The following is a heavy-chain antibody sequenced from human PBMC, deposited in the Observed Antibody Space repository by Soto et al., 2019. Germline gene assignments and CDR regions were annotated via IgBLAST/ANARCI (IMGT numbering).Heavy chain of an antibody. D-gene: IGHD3-10*01. CDR3: ARERFSMVRGVILHYYYGMDV. J-gene: IGHJ6*02. CDR1: GYTFTSYY. CDR2: INPSGGST. Sequence: ASVKVSCKAPGYTFTSYYMHWVRQAPGQGLEWMGIINPSGGSTSYAQKFQGRVTMTRDTSTSTVYMELSSLRSEDTAVYYCARERFSMVRGVILHYYYGMDVWGQGTTVTVSS. V-gene: IGHV1-46*01.